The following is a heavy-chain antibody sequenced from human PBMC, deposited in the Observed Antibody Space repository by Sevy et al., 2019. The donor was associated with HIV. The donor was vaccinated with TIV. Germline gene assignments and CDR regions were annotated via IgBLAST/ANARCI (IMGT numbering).Heavy chain of an antibody. Sequence: GGSLRLSCVASGLTFYSYAMSWVRQAPGKGLEWVSGVSGSGASTFYADSVKGRFTISRDNSKNTLHLQMNSLRAEDTAVYYCVKVKGGGGATGGDFDSWGQGALVTVSS. CDR1: GLTFYSYA. CDR2: VSGSGAST. CDR3: VKVKGGGGATGGDFDS. V-gene: IGHV3-23*01. J-gene: IGHJ4*02. D-gene: IGHD1-26*01.